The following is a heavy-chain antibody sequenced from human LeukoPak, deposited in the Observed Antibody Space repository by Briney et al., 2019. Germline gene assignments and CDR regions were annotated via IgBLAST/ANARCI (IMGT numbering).Heavy chain of an antibody. D-gene: IGHD5-24*01. J-gene: IGHJ4*02. CDR1: GGSIGSYY. CDR2: IYYSGST. V-gene: IGHV4-59*01. Sequence: PSETLSLTCTVSGGSIGSYYWSWIRQPPGKGLEWIGYIYYSGSTNYNPSLKSRVTISVDTSKNQFSLKLSSVTAADTAVYYCARGQMATIEYYFDYWGQGTLVTVSS. CDR3: ARGQMATIEYYFDY.